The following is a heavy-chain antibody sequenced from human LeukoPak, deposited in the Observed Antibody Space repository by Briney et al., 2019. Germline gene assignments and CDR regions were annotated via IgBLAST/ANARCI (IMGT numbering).Heavy chain of an antibody. CDR2: INHSGST. D-gene: IGHD2-15*01. J-gene: IGHJ4*02. CDR3: ARTAQWLQSGGFYY. CDR1: GNSFGDYY. V-gene: IGHV4-34*01. Sequence: SETLSLTCTVSGNSFGDYYWSWIRQPPGKGLEWIGEINHSGSTNYNPSLKSRVTISVDTSKNQFSLKLSSVTAADTAVYYCARTAQWLQSGGFYYWGQGTLVTVSS.